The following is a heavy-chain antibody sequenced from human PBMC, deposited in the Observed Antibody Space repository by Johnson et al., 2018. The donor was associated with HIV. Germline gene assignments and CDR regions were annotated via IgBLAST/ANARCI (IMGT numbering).Heavy chain of an antibody. CDR1: GFTFSSYW. V-gene: IGHV3-7*01. CDR2: IKQDGSEK. J-gene: IGHJ3*02. CDR3: ARACRDGYTCDVYDI. Sequence: VQLVESGGGVVQPGRSLRLSCAASGFTFSSYWMSWVRQAPVKGLEWVANIKQDGSEKYYVDSVKGRFTISRDNAKNSLYLQMNSLRAEDTAVYYCARACRDGYTCDVYDIWGQGTMVTVSS. D-gene: IGHD5-24*01.